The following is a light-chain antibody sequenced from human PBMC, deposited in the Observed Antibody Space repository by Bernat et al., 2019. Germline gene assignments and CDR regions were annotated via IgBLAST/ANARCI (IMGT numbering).Light chain of an antibody. CDR3: CSHGGSNSCWV. V-gene: IGLV2-8*01. CDR2: EVN. CDR1: SSDVGGHAH. J-gene: IGLJ3*02. Sequence: QSALTQPPSASGSLGQSVTISCTGTSSDVGGHAHVSWYQQHPGKAPKVLIYEVNKRPPGVPDRFSGSKSGITASLTVSGLQAEDEADYHCCSHGGSNSCWVCGGGTKLAVL.